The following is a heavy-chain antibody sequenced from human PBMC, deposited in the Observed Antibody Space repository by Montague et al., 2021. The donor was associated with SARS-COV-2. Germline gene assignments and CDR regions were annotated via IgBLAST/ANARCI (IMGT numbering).Heavy chain of an antibody. D-gene: IGHD3-22*01. J-gene: IGHJ6*02. CDR3: ARGGGYYNYGLDV. Sequence: SETLSLTCTVSGGSISNYYWSWIRQPPGRGLEWIGYIYYSGSTDXXPSLKSRVTISPDTSKNQFSLKVASVTAADTAVYYCARGGGYYNYGLDVWGPGTTVTVSS. CDR2: IYYSGST. V-gene: IGHV4-59*01. CDR1: GGSISNYY.